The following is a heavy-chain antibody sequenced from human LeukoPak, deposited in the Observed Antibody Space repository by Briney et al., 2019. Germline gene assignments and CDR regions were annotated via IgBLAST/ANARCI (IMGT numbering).Heavy chain of an antibody. CDR3: ARGPSYVVTFGGVINWFDP. Sequence: ASVKVSCKASGYTFTSYDINWVRQATGQELVGMGWMNPNSGNTGYAQKFQGRVTMTRNTSISTAYMELSSLRSEGTAVYYCARGPSYVVTFGGVINWFDPWGQGTLVTVSS. CDR2: MNPNSGNT. CDR1: GYTFTSYD. D-gene: IGHD3-16*01. J-gene: IGHJ5*02. V-gene: IGHV1-8*01.